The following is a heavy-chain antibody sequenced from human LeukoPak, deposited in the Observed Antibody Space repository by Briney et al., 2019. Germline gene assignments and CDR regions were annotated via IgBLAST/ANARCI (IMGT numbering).Heavy chain of an antibody. CDR2: INHSGST. V-gene: IGHV4-34*01. J-gene: IGHJ3*02. Sequence: PSETLSLTCAVYGGSFSGYYWSWIRQPPGKGLEWIGEINHSGSTNYNPSLKSRVTISVDTSKGQFSLKLSSVTAADTAVYYCARGNDYGDYADAFDIWGQGTMVTVSS. CDR1: GGSFSGYY. CDR3: ARGNDYGDYADAFDI. D-gene: IGHD4-17*01.